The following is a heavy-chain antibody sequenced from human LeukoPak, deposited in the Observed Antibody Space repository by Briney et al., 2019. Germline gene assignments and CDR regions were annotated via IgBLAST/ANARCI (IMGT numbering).Heavy chain of an antibody. CDR2: IYYSGST. J-gene: IGHJ2*01. CDR1: GGSISGYY. V-gene: IGHV4-59*01. CDR3: ARGHWYFDL. Sequence: SETLSLTCTVSGGSISGYYWSWIRQPPGKGLEWIGYIYYSGSTNYNPSLKSRVTISVHTSKNQFSLKLGSVTAADTAVYYCARGHWYFDLWGRGTLVTVSS.